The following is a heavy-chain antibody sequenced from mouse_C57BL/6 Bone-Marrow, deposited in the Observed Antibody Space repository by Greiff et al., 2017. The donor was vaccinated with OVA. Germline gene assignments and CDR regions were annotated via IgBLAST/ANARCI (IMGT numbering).Heavy chain of an antibody. D-gene: IGHD2-3*01. J-gene: IGHJ4*01. Sequence: QVQLQQSGAELVRPGASVTLSCKASGYTFTDHEMHWVKQTPVHGLEWIGAIDPETGGTAYNQKFKGKAILTADKSSSTAYMELRSLTSEDSAVYYCTREGEWLLDAMDYWGQGTSVTVSS. CDR2: IDPETGGT. CDR1: GYTFTDHE. CDR3: TREGEWLLDAMDY. V-gene: IGHV1-15*01.